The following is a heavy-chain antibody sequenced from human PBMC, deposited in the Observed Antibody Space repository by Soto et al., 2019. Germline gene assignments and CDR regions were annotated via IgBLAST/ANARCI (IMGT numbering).Heavy chain of an antibody. CDR1: GFTFSSYG. Sequence: GGSLRLSCAASGFTFSSYGMHWVRQAPGKGLEWVAVISYDGSNKYYADSVKGRFTISRDNSKNTLYLQMNSLRAEDTAVYYCAKEDANYDDQNWFDPWGQGTLVTVSS. V-gene: IGHV3-30*18. D-gene: IGHD4-17*01. J-gene: IGHJ5*02. CDR2: ISYDGSNK. CDR3: AKEDANYDDQNWFDP.